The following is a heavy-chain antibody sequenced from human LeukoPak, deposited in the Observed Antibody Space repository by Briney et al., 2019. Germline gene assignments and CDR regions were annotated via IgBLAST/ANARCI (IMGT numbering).Heavy chain of an antibody. V-gene: IGHV1-46*01. J-gene: IGHJ3*02. D-gene: IGHD3-22*01. Sequence: GASVKVSCKASGYTFTSYGISWVRQAPGQGLEWMGIINPSGGSTSYAQKFQGRVTMTRDTSISTTYMELSRLRNDDTAVYYCARDRAGYYDTSGSVAFDIWGQGTMVTVSS. CDR3: ARDRAGYYDTSGSVAFDI. CDR1: GYTFTSYG. CDR2: INPSGGST.